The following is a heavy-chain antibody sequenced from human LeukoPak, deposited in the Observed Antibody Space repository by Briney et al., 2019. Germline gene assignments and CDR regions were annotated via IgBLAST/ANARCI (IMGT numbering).Heavy chain of an antibody. Sequence: SGPTLVKPTQTLTLTCTFSGFSLSTSGVGVGWIRQPPGKALEWLALIYWDDDKRYSPSLKSRLTITKDTSKNQVVLTMTNMDPVDTATYYCAHATKSDWDWYFDLWGRGTLVTVSS. CDR3: AHATKSDWDWYFDL. V-gene: IGHV2-5*02. J-gene: IGHJ2*01. CDR1: GFSLSTSGVG. CDR2: IYWDDDK. D-gene: IGHD3-9*01.